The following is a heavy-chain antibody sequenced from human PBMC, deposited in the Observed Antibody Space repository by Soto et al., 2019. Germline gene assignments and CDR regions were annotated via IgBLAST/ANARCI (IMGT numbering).Heavy chain of an antibody. J-gene: IGHJ5*02. V-gene: IGHV4-59*08. CDR3: AILTTDNWFDP. Sequence: SETLSLTCTVSGGSISSYYWSWIRQPPGKGLEWIGYIYYSGSTNYNPSLKSRVTISVDTSKNQFSLKLSSVTAADTAVYYCAILTTDNWFDPWGQGTLVTVSS. CDR2: IYYSGST. D-gene: IGHD4-4*01. CDR1: GGSISSYY.